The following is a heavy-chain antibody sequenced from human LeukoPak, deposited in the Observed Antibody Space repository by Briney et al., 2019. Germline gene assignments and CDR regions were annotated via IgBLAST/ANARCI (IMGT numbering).Heavy chain of an antibody. D-gene: IGHD2-15*01. CDR3: ARLGRSSRYCSGGSCYSSWDYYYYYMDV. Sequence: PSETLSLTCTVSGGSISSSSYYWGWIRQPPGKGLEWIGSIYYSGSTYYNPSLKSRVTISVDTSKNQFSLKLSSVTAADTAVYYCARLGRSSRYCSGGSCYSSWDYYYYYMDVWGKGTTVTISS. V-gene: IGHV4-39*01. J-gene: IGHJ6*03. CDR2: IYYSGST. CDR1: GGSISSSSYY.